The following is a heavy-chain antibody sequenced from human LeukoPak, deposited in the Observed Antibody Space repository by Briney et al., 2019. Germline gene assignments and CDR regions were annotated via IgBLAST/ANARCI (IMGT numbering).Heavy chain of an antibody. Sequence: SGTLSLTCAVYGGSFSGYYWGWVRQPPGKGLEWIGEINSSGSTKSNPSPKSRVTISLDTTKKQSSLQQSSVTAADTAVYYCVTYYFDSSGPKKNYWGQGTLVTVSS. D-gene: IGHD3-22*01. CDR2: INSSGST. CDR1: GGSFSGYY. J-gene: IGHJ4*02. V-gene: IGHV4-34*01. CDR3: VTYYFDSSGPKKNY.